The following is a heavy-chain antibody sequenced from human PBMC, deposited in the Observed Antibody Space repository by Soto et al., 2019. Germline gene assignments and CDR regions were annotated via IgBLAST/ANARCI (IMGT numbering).Heavy chain of an antibody. CDR3: ARDREEWLLSYSYYGMDV. CDR1: GFTFSSYA. V-gene: IGHV3-30-3*01. Sequence: QVQLVESGGGVVQPGRSLRLSCAASGFTFSSYAMHWVRQAPGKGLEWVAVISYDGSNKYYADSVQGRFTISRDNSKNTLYLQMNSLRAEDTAVYYCARDREEWLLSYSYYGMDVWGQGTTVTVSS. D-gene: IGHD3-3*01. J-gene: IGHJ6*02. CDR2: ISYDGSNK.